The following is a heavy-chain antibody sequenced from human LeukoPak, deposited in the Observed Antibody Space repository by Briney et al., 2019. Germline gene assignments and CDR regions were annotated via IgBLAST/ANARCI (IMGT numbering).Heavy chain of an antibody. CDR2: INHSGST. CDR3: ARVGEPSGIVVVPAADPFYYGMDV. Sequence: PSETLSLTCAVYGGSFSGYYWSWIRQPPGKGLEWIGEINHSGSTNYNPSLKSRVTISVDTSKNQFSLKLSSVTAADTAVYYCARVGEPSGIVVVPAADPFYYGMDVWGQGTTVTVSS. D-gene: IGHD2-2*01. J-gene: IGHJ6*02. CDR1: GGSFSGYY. V-gene: IGHV4-34*01.